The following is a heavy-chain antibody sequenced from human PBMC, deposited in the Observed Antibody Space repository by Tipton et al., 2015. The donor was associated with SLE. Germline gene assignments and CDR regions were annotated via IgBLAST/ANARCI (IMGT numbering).Heavy chain of an antibody. D-gene: IGHD2-2*01. V-gene: IGHV4-59*01. Sequence: TLSLTCSVSGDSMSSYYWGWIRQPAGKGLEWIGYIYYSGSTNYNPSLKSRVTISVDTSKNQFSLKLSSVTAADTAVYYCASSRGITIYGMDVWGQGTTVTVSS. CDR1: GDSMSSYY. CDR2: IYYSGST. CDR3: ASSRGITIYGMDV. J-gene: IGHJ6*02.